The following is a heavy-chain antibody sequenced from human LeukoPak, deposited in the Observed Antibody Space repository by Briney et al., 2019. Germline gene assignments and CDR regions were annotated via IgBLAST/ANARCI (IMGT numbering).Heavy chain of an antibody. CDR1: GGSISGFY. J-gene: IGHJ6*03. CDR3: ARLSRIAAAGSYSYHSMDV. Sequence: PSETLSLTCAVSGGSISGFYWSWIRQPPGKGLEWIGFIYYSGSTNYNPSLKSRLSISVDTSKNQFSLKLSSVTAADTAVYYCARLSRIAAAGSYSYHSMDVRGQGTTVTVSS. D-gene: IGHD6-13*01. V-gene: IGHV4-59*08. CDR2: IYYSGST.